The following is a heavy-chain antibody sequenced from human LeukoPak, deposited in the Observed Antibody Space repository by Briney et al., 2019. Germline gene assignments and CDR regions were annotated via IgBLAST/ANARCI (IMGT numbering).Heavy chain of an antibody. CDR2: IFKSGTT. Sequence: PGGSLRLSCAASGFIVSSNYMSWVRQAPGKGLEWVSAIFKSGTTYYADSVKDRFTISRDNSKNTLYLQMNSLRAEGTAVYYCAKDRWKYSIPGNWFDPWGQGTLVTVSS. D-gene: IGHD6-6*01. CDR3: AKDRWKYSIPGNWFDP. J-gene: IGHJ5*02. CDR1: GFIVSSNY. V-gene: IGHV3-66*01.